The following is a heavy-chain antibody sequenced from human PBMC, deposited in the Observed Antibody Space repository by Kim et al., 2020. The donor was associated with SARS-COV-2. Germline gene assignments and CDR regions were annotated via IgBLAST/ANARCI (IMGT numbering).Heavy chain of an antibody. Sequence: LKSRVTRSVDTSKNQFSLKLSSVTAADTAVYYCARGLGLYYDSSGYYSDYWGQGTLVTVSS. V-gene: IGHV4-34*01. CDR3: ARGLGLYYDSSGYYSDY. D-gene: IGHD3-22*01. J-gene: IGHJ4*02.